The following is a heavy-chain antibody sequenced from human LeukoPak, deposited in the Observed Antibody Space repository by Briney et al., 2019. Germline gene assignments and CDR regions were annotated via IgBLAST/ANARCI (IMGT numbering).Heavy chain of an antibody. J-gene: IGHJ4*02. CDR2: ISGSGGSP. CDR1: GFTFSSYA. D-gene: IGHD6-13*01. Sequence: GGSLRLSCAASGFTFSSYAMSWVRQAPGKGLEWVSGISGSGGSPYYADSVKGRFTISRDNSKNTLYLQINSLRAEDTAVYYCAKDRPYSTVYYFDYWGQGTLATVSP. V-gene: IGHV3-23*01. CDR3: AKDRPYSTVYYFDY.